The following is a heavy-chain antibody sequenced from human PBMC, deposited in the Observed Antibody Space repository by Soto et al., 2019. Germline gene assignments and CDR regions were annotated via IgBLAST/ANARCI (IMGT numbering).Heavy chain of an antibody. J-gene: IGHJ4*02. Sequence: GGSLRLSCAASGFTFSSYAMSWVRQAPGKGLEWVSAISGSGGSTYYADSVKGRFTNSRDNSKNTLYLQMNSLRAEDTAVYYCAKTRGGSSITIFGVVITAFDYWGQGTLVTVSS. V-gene: IGHV3-23*01. CDR2: ISGSGGST. CDR3: AKTRGGSSITIFGVVITAFDY. CDR1: GFTFSSYA. D-gene: IGHD3-3*01.